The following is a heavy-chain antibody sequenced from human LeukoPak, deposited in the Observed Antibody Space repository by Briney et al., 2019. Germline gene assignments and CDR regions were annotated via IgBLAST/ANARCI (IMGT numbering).Heavy chain of an antibody. CDR1: GYTFTSYS. J-gene: IGHJ4*02. CDR2: INPSGGST. Sequence: ASVKVSCKASGYTFTSYSMHWVRQAPGQGLEWMGIINPSGGSTSYAQRFQGRVTMTRDTSTSTVYMELSSLRSEDTAVYYCAREQSSTGNCLEDWGQGTLVTVSS. V-gene: IGHV1-46*01. CDR3: AREQSSTGNCLED. D-gene: IGHD4-23*01.